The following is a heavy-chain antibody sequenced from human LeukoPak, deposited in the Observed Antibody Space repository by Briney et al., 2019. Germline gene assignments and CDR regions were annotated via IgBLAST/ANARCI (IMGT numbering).Heavy chain of an antibody. Sequence: SETLSLTCAVYGESFNSHYRTWIRQPPGKGLEWIGEINHSEDAKYNPSLKSRVTISVDTSKNQFSLRLTSVTAADTAVYYCARVTGGRMSIFRVVPFHFDYWGQGTLVTVSS. CDR3: ARVTGGRMSIFRVVPFHFDY. J-gene: IGHJ4*02. D-gene: IGHD3-3*01. CDR1: GESFNSHY. CDR2: INHSEDA. V-gene: IGHV4-34*01.